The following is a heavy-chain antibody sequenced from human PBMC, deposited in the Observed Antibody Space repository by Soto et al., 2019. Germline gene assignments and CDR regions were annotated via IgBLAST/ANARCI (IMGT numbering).Heavy chain of an antibody. V-gene: IGHV1-69*13. CDR1: GGTFSSYA. D-gene: IGHD5-18*01. CDR3: ARVHVDTAMVTSSVNYYYYGMDV. CDR2: IIPIFGTA. Sequence: GASVKVSCKASGGTFSSYAISWVRQAPGQGLEWMGGIIPIFGTANYAQKFQGRVTITADESTSTAYMELSSLRSEDTAVYYCARVHVDTAMVTSSVNYYYYGMDVWGQGTTVTVSS. J-gene: IGHJ6*02.